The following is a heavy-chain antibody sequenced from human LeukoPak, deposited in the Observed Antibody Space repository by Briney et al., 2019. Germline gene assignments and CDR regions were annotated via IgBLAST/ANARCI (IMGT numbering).Heavy chain of an antibody. Sequence: SETLSLTCTVSGGSISSSSYYWGWIRQPPGKGLEWIGSIYYSGSTYYNPSLKSRVTISVDTSKNQFSLKLSSVTAADTAVYYCARATSQWLAYFDYWGQGTLVTVSS. CDR1: GGSISSSSYY. J-gene: IGHJ4*02. D-gene: IGHD6-19*01. CDR3: ARATSQWLAYFDY. CDR2: IYYSGST. V-gene: IGHV4-39*07.